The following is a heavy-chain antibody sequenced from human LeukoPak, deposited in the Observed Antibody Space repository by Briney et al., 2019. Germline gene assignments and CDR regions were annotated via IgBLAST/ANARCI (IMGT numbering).Heavy chain of an antibody. CDR3: ARGGGSDWYFDL. Sequence: QPSQTLSLTCTVSGGSISSGSYYWSWIRQPAGKGLEWIGRIYTSGSTNYNPSLKSRVTISVDTSTNQFSLKLSSVTAADTAVYYCARGGGSDWYFDLWGRGTLVTVSS. CDR1: GGSISSGSYY. CDR2: IYTSGST. V-gene: IGHV4-61*02. D-gene: IGHD3-16*01. J-gene: IGHJ2*01.